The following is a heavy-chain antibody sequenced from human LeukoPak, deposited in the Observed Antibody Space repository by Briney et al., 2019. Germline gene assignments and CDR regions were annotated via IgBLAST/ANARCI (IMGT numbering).Heavy chain of an antibody. Sequence: GGSLRLSCAASGFTFSNYGMHWVRQAPGKGLEWVALIRFDGANKYYADSVKGRFTISRDNSKNTLDLQMNSLRAEDTAVYYCPKDLTSDFGGAFDPWGQGTLVTASS. CDR3: PKDLTSDFGGAFDP. CDR1: GFTFSNYG. J-gene: IGHJ5*02. V-gene: IGHV3-30*02. D-gene: IGHD3-10*01. CDR2: IRFDGANK.